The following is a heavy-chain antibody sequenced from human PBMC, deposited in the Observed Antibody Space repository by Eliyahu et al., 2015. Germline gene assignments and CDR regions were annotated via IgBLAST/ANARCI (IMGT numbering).Heavy chain of an antibody. Sequence: HVTLKESGPVLVKPTETLTLTCXVSGFSLTXAXMGVSWIRQPPGKALEWLAHIFSNDEKSYSASLXSRLTISKDTSXSQVVLTMTNMDPVDTATYYCARTSLIYGDYRDYYYGMDVWGQGTTVTVSS. V-gene: IGHV2-26*01. CDR3: ARTSLIYGDYRDYYYGMDV. CDR2: IFSNDEK. CDR1: GFSLTXAXMG. D-gene: IGHD4-17*01. J-gene: IGHJ6*02.